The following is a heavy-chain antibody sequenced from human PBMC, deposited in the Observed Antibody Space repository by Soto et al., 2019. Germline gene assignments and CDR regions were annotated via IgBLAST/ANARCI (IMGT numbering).Heavy chain of an antibody. CDR2: INAGNGNT. Sequence: GASVKVSCKASGYTFTSYAMHWVRQAPGQRLEWMGWINAGNGNTKYSQKFQGRVTITRDTSASTAYMELSSLRSDDTAVYYCSRDRITIFGVVIIPSYYYGMDVWGQGTTVTVSS. CDR3: SRDRITIFGVVIIPSYYYGMDV. J-gene: IGHJ6*02. D-gene: IGHD3-3*01. CDR1: GYTFTSYA. V-gene: IGHV1-3*01.